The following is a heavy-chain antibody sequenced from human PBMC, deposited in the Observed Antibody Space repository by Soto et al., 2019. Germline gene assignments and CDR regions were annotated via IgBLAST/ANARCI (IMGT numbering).Heavy chain of an antibody. CDR2: ISSSGSTI. Sequence: GESLKISCAASGFTFSDYYMSWIRQAPGKGLEWVSYISSSGSTIYYADSVKGRFTISRDNAKNSLYLQMNSLRAEDTAVYYCARGLLWFGETHYYMDVWGKGTTVTVSS. J-gene: IGHJ6*03. D-gene: IGHD3-10*01. CDR1: GFTFSDYY. V-gene: IGHV3-11*01. CDR3: ARGLLWFGETHYYMDV.